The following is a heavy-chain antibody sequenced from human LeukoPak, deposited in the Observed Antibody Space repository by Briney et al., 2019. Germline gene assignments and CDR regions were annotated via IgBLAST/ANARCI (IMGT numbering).Heavy chain of an antibody. J-gene: IGHJ1*01. Sequence: HPGGSLRLSCAASGFTFSSYGMHWVRQAPGKGLEWVAFIRYDGSNKYYADSVKGRFTISRDNSKNTLYLQMNSLRAEDTAVYYCARGNYYCGGDCYTAEYFQHWGQGTLVTVSS. V-gene: IGHV3-30*02. CDR3: ARGNYYCGGDCYTAEYFQH. CDR2: IRYDGSNK. CDR1: GFTFSSYG. D-gene: IGHD2-21*02.